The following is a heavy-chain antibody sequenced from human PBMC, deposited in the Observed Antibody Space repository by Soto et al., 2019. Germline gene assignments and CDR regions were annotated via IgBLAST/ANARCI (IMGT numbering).Heavy chain of an antibody. V-gene: IGHV3-33*01. CDR3: ARVPESCSGGSCVAFDV. CDR2: IWGDASQK. CDR1: GFTFSSHG. D-gene: IGHD2-15*01. Sequence: QAQLVESGGGVVQPGGSLRLSCAASGFTFSSHGMHWFRQAPGKGLEWVAVIWGDASQKYYAESVKGRFTISRDYSTDTLYLQMNSLRAEDTAVYYCARVPESCSGGSCVAFDVWGHGTMVIVSS. J-gene: IGHJ3*01.